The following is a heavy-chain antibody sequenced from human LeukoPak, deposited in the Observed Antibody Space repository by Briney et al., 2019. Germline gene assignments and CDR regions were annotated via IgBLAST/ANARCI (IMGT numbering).Heavy chain of an antibody. CDR1: GYSFTSYY. CDR3: ARAAPGFDY. V-gene: IGHV1-46*01. CDR2: INPSGGTT. Sequence: SVKVSCKASGYSFTSYYMHWVRQAPGQGLEWMGIINPSGGTTSYAQTFQGRVTMTRDTSTSTVYMELSSLRSEDTAVYYCARAAPGFDYWGQGTLVTVSS. J-gene: IGHJ4*02. D-gene: IGHD6-13*01.